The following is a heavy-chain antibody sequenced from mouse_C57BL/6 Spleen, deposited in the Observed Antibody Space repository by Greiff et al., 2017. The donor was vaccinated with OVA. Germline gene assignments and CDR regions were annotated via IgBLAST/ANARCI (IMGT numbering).Heavy chain of an antibody. J-gene: IGHJ2*01. CDR2: IDPEDGDT. D-gene: IGHD1-1*01. CDR3: TTLMTTVVATVDY. V-gene: IGHV14-1*01. Sequence: EVKLQESGAELVRPGASVKLSCTASGFNIKDYYMHWVKQRPEQGLEWIGRIDPEDGDTAYAPKFQGKATMTADTSSNTAYLQLSSLTSEDTAVDYCTTLMTTVVATVDYWGQGTTLTVSS. CDR1: GFNIKDYY.